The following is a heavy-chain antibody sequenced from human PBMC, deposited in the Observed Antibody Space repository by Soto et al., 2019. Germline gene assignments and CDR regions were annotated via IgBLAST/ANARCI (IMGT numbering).Heavy chain of an antibody. CDR1: GYTFTGYY. CDR2: INPNSGGT. D-gene: IGHD3-10*01. CDR3: ARSKGVRGVNNWFDP. Sequence: QVQLVQSGAEVKKPGASVKVSCKASGYTFTGYYMHWVRQAPGQGLEWMGWINPNSGGTNYAQKFQGWVTMTRDTSISTAYMELSRLRSDDTAVYYCARSKGVRGVNNWFDPWGQGTLVTVSS. J-gene: IGHJ5*02. V-gene: IGHV1-2*04.